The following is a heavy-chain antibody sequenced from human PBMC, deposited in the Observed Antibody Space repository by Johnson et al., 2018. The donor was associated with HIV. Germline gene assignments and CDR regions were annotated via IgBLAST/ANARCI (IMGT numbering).Heavy chain of an antibody. Sequence: VQLVESGGGLVQPGGSLRLSCAASGFTFSTYAMSWVRQAPGKGLEWVANIKQDGSEKYYVGSVKGRFTISRDNAKNSLYLQMNSLRAEDTAVYYCAKVMWGHDAFDIWGQGTMVTVSS. V-gene: IGHV3-7*01. J-gene: IGHJ3*02. CDR3: AKVMWGHDAFDI. CDR2: IKQDGSEK. CDR1: GFTFSTYA. D-gene: IGHD2-21*01.